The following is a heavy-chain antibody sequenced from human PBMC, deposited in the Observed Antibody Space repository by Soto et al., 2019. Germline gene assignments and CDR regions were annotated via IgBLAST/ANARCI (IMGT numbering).Heavy chain of an antibody. V-gene: IGHV3-23*01. CDR1: GFTISSYA. CDR2: ISGGDGST. CDR3: SKGWGDY. D-gene: IGHD3-16*01. Sequence: EVLLLESGGGLVQPGWSLRLSCAASGFTISSYAMSWVRQAPGKGLEWVSGISGGDGSTYYVDSLKGRFTISRDNSKNTLYLQMNSLRVEDTAVYYCSKGWGDYWGQGTLVTVSS. J-gene: IGHJ4*02.